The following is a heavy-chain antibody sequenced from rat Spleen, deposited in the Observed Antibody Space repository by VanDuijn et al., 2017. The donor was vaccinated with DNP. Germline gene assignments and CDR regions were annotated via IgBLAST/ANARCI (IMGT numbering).Heavy chain of an antibody. J-gene: IGHJ4*01. CDR3: ARHRTIMPYYYSMDA. CDR2: ISYNGGTP. V-gene: IGHV5-25*01. CDR1: GFTFSNYY. Sequence: EVQLVESGGGLVQPGRSMKLSCAVSGFTFSNYYMAWVRQAPTKGLEWVASISYNGGTPYYRGSVKGRFTISRDNAQSTLYLQMDSLRSEDTATYYCARHRTIMPYYYSMDAWGQGASVTVSS. D-gene: IGHD1-12*01.